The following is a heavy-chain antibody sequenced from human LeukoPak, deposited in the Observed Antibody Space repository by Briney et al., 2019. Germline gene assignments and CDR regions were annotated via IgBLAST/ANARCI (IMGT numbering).Heavy chain of an antibody. CDR3: AKDFAYSSSWLF. Sequence: GGSLRLSCSASGFTFSSYAMSWVRQAPGKGLEWVSAISGSGGSTYYADSVKGRFTISRDNSKITLYLQMNSLRAEDTAVYYCAKDFAYSSSWLFWGQGTLVTVSS. V-gene: IGHV3-23*01. J-gene: IGHJ4*02. CDR1: GFTFSSYA. D-gene: IGHD6-13*01. CDR2: ISGSGGST.